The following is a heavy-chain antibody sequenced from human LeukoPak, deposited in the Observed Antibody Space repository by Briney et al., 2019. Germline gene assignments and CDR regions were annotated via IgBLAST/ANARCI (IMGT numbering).Heavy chain of an antibody. CDR1: GFTFSSYE. CDR3: AKGEYSSGNDAFDI. CDR2: ISSSGSTI. D-gene: IGHD6-19*01. J-gene: IGHJ3*02. Sequence: GGSLRLSCAASGFTFSSYEMNWVRQAPGKGLEWVSYISSSGSTIYYADSVKGRFTISRDNAKNSLYLQMNSLRAEDMALYYCAKGEYSSGNDAFDIWGQGTMVTVFS. V-gene: IGHV3-48*03.